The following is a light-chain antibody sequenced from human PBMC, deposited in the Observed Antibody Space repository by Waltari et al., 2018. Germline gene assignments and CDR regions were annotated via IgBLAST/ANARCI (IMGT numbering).Light chain of an antibody. Sequence: DIQMTQSPSTLSASVGDRVTITCRASQHISNWLAWCQQKPGKAPKLLIYNASGLESGVPSRFSGSGSGTEFTLTISSLQPEDVGTYYCLQYNSYSWTFGHGTKVEI. CDR1: QHISNW. J-gene: IGKJ1*01. CDR2: NAS. V-gene: IGKV1-5*03. CDR3: LQYNSYSWT.